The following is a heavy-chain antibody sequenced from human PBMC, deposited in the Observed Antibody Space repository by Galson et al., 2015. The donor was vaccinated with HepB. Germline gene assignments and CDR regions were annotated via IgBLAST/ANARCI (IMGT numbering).Heavy chain of an antibody. CDR2: ISYDGSNK. CDR3: ARDRLGYYDSSGYPDY. Sequence: SLRLSCAASGFTFSNYAMHWVRQAPGKGLEWVAVISYDGSNKYYADSVKGRFTISRDNSKNTLYLQMNSLRAEDTAVYYCARDRLGYYDSSGYPDYWGQGTLVAVSS. D-gene: IGHD3-22*01. CDR1: GFTFSNYA. J-gene: IGHJ4*02. V-gene: IGHV3-30-3*01.